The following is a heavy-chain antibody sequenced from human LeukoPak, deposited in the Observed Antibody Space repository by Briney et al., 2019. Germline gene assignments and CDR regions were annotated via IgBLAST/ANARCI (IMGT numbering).Heavy chain of an antibody. CDR2: IYTSGST. CDR3: AKHLQPPHYYYYYMDV. V-gene: IGHV4-61*02. D-gene: IGHD1-1*01. Sequence: SETLSLTCTVSGGSISSGSYYWSWIRQPAGKGLEWIGRIYTSGSTNYNPSLKSRVTISVDTSKNQFSLKLSSVTAADTAVYYCAKHLQPPHYYYYYMDVWGKGTTVTISS. J-gene: IGHJ6*03. CDR1: GGSISSGSYY.